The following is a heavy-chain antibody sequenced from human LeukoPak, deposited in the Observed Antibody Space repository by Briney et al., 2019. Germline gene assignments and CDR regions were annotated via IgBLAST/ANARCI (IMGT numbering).Heavy chain of an antibody. CDR1: GFTFSSYG. J-gene: IGHJ6*03. V-gene: IGHV3-30*02. D-gene: IGHD3-22*01. CDR3: AKDRYYDSSGYPSNYYYYYMDV. CDR2: IRYDGSNK. Sequence: VGSLRLSCAASGFTFSSYGMHWVRRAPGKGLEWVAFIRYDGSNKYYADSVKGRFTISRDNSKNTLYLQMNSLRAEDTAVYYCAKDRYYDSSGYPSNYYYYYMDVWGKGTTVTVSS.